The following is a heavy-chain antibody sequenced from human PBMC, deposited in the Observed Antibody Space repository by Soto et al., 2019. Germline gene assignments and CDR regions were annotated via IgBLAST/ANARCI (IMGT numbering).Heavy chain of an antibody. Sequence: SETLSLTCTVSGGSISSSSYYWGWIRQPPGKGLEWIGSIYYSGSTYYNPSLKSRVTISVDTSKNQFSLKLSSVTAADTAVYYCARRGSSGWYDDYWGQGTLVTVSS. V-gene: IGHV4-39*01. D-gene: IGHD6-19*01. CDR2: IYYSGST. J-gene: IGHJ4*02. CDR1: GGSISSSSYY. CDR3: ARRGSSGWYDDY.